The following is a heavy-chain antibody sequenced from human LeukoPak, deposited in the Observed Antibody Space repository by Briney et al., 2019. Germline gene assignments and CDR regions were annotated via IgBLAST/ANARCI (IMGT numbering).Heavy chain of an antibody. CDR2: IYYSGTT. CDR1: VVSITIYT. Sequence: PSETLSLTCTVSVVSITIYTWSWIRQPPGKGLGWVGGIYYSGTTKYNPPPKRGVTISVDTPKNKFSLKRSSVSAADTAVYYCARAVHKAAAQYGDWSQGTLLTVSS. CDR3: ARAVHKAAAQYGD. J-gene: IGHJ4*02. V-gene: IGHV4-59*01. D-gene: IGHD6-13*01.